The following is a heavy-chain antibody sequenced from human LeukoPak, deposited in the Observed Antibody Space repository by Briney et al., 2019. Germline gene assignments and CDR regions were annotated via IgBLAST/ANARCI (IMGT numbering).Heavy chain of an antibody. CDR1: GFTFSSYA. D-gene: IGHD3-10*01. V-gene: IGHV3-23*01. J-gene: IGHJ4*02. CDR3: AKDPMLRGATYDY. Sequence: GGSLRLSCAASGFTFSSYAMTWVRQAPGKGLEWVSAIGDSGRNTYYADSVRGRFTISRDNSKNTLYLQMNSLRAEDTAIYYCAKDPMLRGATYDYWGQGTLVTVSS. CDR2: IGDSGRNT.